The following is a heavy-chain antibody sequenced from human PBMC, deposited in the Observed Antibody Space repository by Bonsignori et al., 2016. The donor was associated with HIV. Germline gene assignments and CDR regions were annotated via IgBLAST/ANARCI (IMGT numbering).Heavy chain of an antibody. CDR3: ARRQSSGAFDI. J-gene: IGHJ3*02. Sequence: VRQAPGKGLEWVSSISSSSSYIYYADSVKGRFTISRDNAKNSLYLQMNSLRAEDTAVYYCARRQSSGAFDIWGQGTMVTVSS. CDR2: ISSSSSYI. V-gene: IGHV3-21*01. D-gene: IGHD1-26*01.